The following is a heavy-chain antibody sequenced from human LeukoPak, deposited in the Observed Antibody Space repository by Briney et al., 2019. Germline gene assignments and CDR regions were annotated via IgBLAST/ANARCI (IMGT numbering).Heavy chain of an antibody. CDR2: IYYSGST. D-gene: IGHD5-12*01. CDR1: GGSISSSSYY. V-gene: IGHV4-39*02. CDR3: AREEDIVGPFDY. Sequence: SETLSLTCTVSGGSISSSSYYWGWIRQPPGKGLEWIGSIYYSGSTYYNPSLKSRVTISVDTSKNQFSLKLSSVTAADTAVYYCAREEDIVGPFDYWGQGTLVTVSS. J-gene: IGHJ4*02.